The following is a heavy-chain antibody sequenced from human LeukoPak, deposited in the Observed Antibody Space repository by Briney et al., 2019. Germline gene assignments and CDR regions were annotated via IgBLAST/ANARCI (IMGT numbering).Heavy chain of an antibody. V-gene: IGHV4-30-2*01. J-gene: IGHJ4*02. D-gene: IGHD3-3*01. CDR1: GGSISSGGYS. CDR2: IYHSGST. CDR3: ARGFQYYDFWSGYPPGYYFDY. Sequence: SETLSLTCAVSGGSISSGGYSWSWIRQPPGKGLEWIGYIYHSGSTYYDPSLKSRVTISVDTSKNQFSLKLSSVTAADTAVYYCARGFQYYDFWSGYPPGYYFDYWGQGTLVTVSS.